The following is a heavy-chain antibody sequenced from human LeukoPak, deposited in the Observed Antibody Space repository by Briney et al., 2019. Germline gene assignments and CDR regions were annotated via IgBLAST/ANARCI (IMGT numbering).Heavy chain of an antibody. J-gene: IGHJ1*01. V-gene: IGHV3-15*01. CDR3: SGSFLGN. D-gene: IGHD1-26*01. CDR2: IRRKSDGGTT. Sequence: GGSLRLSCAVAGLTVSNTWMSWARQDPGKGLEWVALIRRKSDGGTTDYTAPAKGSFTITRDDSKNTLYLQMNSLTTDYTAVYYCSGSFLGNWGQGTLVTVSS. CDR1: GLTVSNTW.